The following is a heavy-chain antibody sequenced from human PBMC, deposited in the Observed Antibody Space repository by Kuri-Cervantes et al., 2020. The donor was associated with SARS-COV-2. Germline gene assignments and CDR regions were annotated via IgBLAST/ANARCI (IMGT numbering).Heavy chain of an antibody. D-gene: IGHD2-8*01. J-gene: IGHJ5*02. CDR2: ISSSSSYI. CDR3: AGELINWFDP. CDR1: GFTFSTYS. Sequence: GESLKISCAASGFTFSTYSMNWVRQTPGKGLEWVSSISSSSSYIYYADSVKGRFTISRDNAKNSLYLQMNSLRAEDTAVYYCAGELINWFDPWGQGTLVTVSS. V-gene: IGHV3-21*01.